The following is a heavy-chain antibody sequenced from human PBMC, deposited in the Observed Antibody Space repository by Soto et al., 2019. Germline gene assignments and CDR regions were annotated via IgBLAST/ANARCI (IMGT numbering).Heavy chain of an antibody. V-gene: IGHV4-39*01. CDR3: ARRGQEGPGLAH. Sequence: QLQLQESGPGLVKPSETLSLTCTVSGGSISSSSYYWGWIRQPPGKGLEWIGSIYYSGSTYYNPSLKSRVTISRDNAKNTLYLQMNSLSVEDTAVYYCARRGQEGPGLAHWGQGTLVTVSS. J-gene: IGHJ5*02. CDR1: GGSISSSSYY. CDR2: IYYSGST.